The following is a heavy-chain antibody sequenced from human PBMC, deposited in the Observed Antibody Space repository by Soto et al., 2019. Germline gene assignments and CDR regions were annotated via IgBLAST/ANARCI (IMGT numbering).Heavy chain of an antibody. J-gene: IGHJ3*02. V-gene: IGHV3-21*01. CDR1: GFTFSSYN. Sequence: EVQLVESGGGLVKPGGSLRLSCAASGFTFSSYNMNWVRQAPGRGLEWVSSITTSSSYIYYADSVKGRFTISRDTAKNSLYLQMNSLRAEDTAVYYCARAYCSSTSCYLDAFDIWGQGTMVTVSS. CDR2: ITTSSSYI. CDR3: ARAYCSSTSCYLDAFDI. D-gene: IGHD2-2*01.